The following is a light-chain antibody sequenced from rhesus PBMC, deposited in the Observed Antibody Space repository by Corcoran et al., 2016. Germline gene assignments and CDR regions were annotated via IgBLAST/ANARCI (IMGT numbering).Light chain of an antibody. CDR3: SSSAVSDTDI. CDR2: GVN. V-gene: IGLV2-23*02. J-gene: IGLJ1*01. CDR1: SSDIGNYNR. Sequence: AALTQPRSVSGSPGQSVTISCSGSSSDIGNYNRVSWYQQHPGKAPKLILYGVNKWPSGVSDRVSGAKSDNTASLAISGLRAEDEADYYCSSSAVSDTDICGSGTRVTVL.